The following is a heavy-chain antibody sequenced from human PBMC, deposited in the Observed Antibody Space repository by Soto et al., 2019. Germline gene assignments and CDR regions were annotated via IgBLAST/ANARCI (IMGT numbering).Heavy chain of an antibody. Sequence: GGSLRLSCAASGFTVSSNYMSWVRQAPGKGLEWVSVIYSGGSTYYADSVKGRFTISRDNSKNTLYLQMNSLRAEDTAVYYCARDVESTMVRGVITPPDYWGQGTLVTVSS. CDR3: ARDVESTMVRGVITPPDY. CDR2: IYSGGST. CDR1: GFTVSSNY. V-gene: IGHV3-66*01. D-gene: IGHD3-10*01. J-gene: IGHJ4*02.